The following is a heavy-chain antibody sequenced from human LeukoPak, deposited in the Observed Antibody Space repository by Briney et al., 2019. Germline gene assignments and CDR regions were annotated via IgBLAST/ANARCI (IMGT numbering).Heavy chain of an antibody. CDR3: AKDIRRYYDSSGVFDY. Sequence: GGSLRLSCAASGFTFDDYAMHWVRQAPGKGLEWVSGISWNSGSIGYADSVKGRFTISRDNAKNSLYLQMNSLRAEDTALYYCAKDIRRYYDSSGVFDYWGQGTLVTVSS. CDR2: ISWNSGSI. CDR1: GFTFDDYA. J-gene: IGHJ4*02. V-gene: IGHV3-9*01. D-gene: IGHD3-22*01.